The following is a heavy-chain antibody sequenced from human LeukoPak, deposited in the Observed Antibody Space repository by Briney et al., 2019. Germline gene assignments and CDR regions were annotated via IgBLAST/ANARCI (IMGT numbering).Heavy chain of an antibody. Sequence: PSETLSLTCTVSGGSISSGGYYWSWIRQHPGKGLEWIGYIYYSGSTYYNPSLKSRVTISVDTSKNQFSLKLSSVTAADTAVYYCARYYCSGGSCRYYFDYWGQGTLVTVSS. V-gene: IGHV4-31*03. J-gene: IGHJ4*02. D-gene: IGHD2-15*01. CDR1: GGSISSGGYY. CDR2: IYYSGST. CDR3: ARYYCSGGSCRYYFDY.